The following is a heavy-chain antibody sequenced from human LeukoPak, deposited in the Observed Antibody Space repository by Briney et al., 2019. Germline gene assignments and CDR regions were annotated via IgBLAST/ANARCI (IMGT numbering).Heavy chain of an antibody. CDR1: GGSISRYY. J-gene: IGHJ4*02. Sequence: PSETLSLTCTVSGGSISRYYWSWIRQSPGKGLEWLGYIYYSGSTTYNPSLKSRVTISVDASKNRFSLKLSSVTAADTAVYYCAKDVYYGDSIVFDYWGQGTLVTVSS. CDR2: IYYSGST. D-gene: IGHD4-17*01. CDR3: AKDVYYGDSIVFDY. V-gene: IGHV4-59*12.